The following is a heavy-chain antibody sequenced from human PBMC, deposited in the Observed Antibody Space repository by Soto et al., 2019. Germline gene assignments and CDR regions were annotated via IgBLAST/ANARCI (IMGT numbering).Heavy chain of an antibody. CDR3: ARDPHPPSFFRTGYYTVDY. D-gene: IGHD3-3*01. Sequence: EGSLRLSCAASGFTFSSYAMHWVRQAPGKGLEWVAVISYDGSNKYYADSVKGRFTISRDNSKNTLYLQMNSLRAEDTAVYYCARDPHPPSFFRTGYYTVDYWGQGTLVTAPQ. CDR2: ISYDGSNK. CDR1: GFTFSSYA. V-gene: IGHV3-30-3*01. J-gene: IGHJ4*02.